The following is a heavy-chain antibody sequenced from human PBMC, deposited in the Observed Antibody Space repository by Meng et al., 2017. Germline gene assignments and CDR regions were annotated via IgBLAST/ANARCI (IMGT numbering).Heavy chain of an antibody. J-gene: IGHJ4*02. D-gene: IGHD2-15*01. CDR2: INAGNGNT. CDR1: GYTFTSYG. V-gene: IGHV1-3*01. Sequence: VQLGQSGAEVKKPWASLTLTCKASGYTFTSYGMHWGRHAPGQRLGWMGWINAGNGNTKYSKKFQGRVTITRDTSASTAYMELSSLRSEDTAVYYCAGSPLQAPRMDYWGQGTLVTVSS. CDR3: AGSPLQAPRMDY.